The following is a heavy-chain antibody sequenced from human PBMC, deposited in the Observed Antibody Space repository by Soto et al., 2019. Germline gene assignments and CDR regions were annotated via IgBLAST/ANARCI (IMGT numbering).Heavy chain of an antibody. CDR2: IYHSGDT. Sequence: SETLSLTCAVSGYSLPSGYYCGWIRQPPGKGLEWIGSIYHSGDTYYNPSLKSRVTISVDTSKNHFSLKLTSVTAADTAVYYCARARIVVAGTIVDYWGQGTLVTVSS. CDR3: ARARIVVAGTIVDY. D-gene: IGHD6-19*01. CDR1: GYSLPSGYY. J-gene: IGHJ4*02. V-gene: IGHV4-38-2*01.